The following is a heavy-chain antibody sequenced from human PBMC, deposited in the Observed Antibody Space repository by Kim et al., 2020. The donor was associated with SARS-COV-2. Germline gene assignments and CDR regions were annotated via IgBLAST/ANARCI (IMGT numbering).Heavy chain of an antibody. CDR1: GFSFAAYA. D-gene: IGHD3-10*01. J-gene: IGHJ3*01. CDR3: AKNVRGLTFYAFDV. CDR2: ICADGSCT. V-gene: IGHV3-43*02. Sequence: GGSLRLFCAASGFSFAAYALHWVRQPPGKGLEWVSLICADGSCTYYADSLKGRFTIPRDNSKNSLYLQINCLRTEDTALYYCAKNVRGLTFYAFDVWG.